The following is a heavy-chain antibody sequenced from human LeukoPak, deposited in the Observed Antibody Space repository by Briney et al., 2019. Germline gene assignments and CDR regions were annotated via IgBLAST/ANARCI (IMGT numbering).Heavy chain of an antibody. J-gene: IGHJ6*03. V-gene: IGHV4-61*02. CDR3: ARARKNYYMDV. CDR2: IYTSGST. Sequence: SETLSLTCTVSGGSISSGSYYWSWIRQPAGKGLEWIGRIYTSGSTNYNPSLKSRVTISVDTSKNQFSLKLSSVTAADTAVCYCARARKNYYMDVWGKGTTVTVSS. CDR1: GGSISSGSYY.